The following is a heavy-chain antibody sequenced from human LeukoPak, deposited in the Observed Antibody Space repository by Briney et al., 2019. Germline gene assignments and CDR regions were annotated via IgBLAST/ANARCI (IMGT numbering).Heavy chain of an antibody. V-gene: IGHV4-31*11. D-gene: IGHD3-22*01. CDR2: IFYSGST. J-gene: IGHJ4*02. CDR3: ARANYYDSGGYLPVVYPSDY. CDR1: GGSISSSGCY. Sequence: SETLSLTCAVSGGSISSSGCYWSWIRQHPGKGLEWIGYIFYSGSTYYNPSLKSRVTISLDTSKNQFSLKLSSVTAADTAVYYCARANYYDSGGYLPVVYPSDYWGQGTLVTVSS.